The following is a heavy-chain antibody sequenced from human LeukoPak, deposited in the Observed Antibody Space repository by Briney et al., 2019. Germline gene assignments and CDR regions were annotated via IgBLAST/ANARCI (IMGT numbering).Heavy chain of an antibody. CDR2: INPSGGST. Sequence: ASVKVSCKASGYTFTSYYMHWVRQAPGQGLEWMGIINPSGGSTSYAQKFQGRVTMTRDTSTSTVYMELSRLRSEDTAVYYCARAESSITIFGVADFDYWGQGTLVTVSS. CDR1: GYTFTSYY. CDR3: ARAESSITIFGVADFDY. D-gene: IGHD3-3*01. V-gene: IGHV1-46*03. J-gene: IGHJ4*02.